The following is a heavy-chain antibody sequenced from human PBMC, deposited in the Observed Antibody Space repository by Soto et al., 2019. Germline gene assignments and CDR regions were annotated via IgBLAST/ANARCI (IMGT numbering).Heavy chain of an antibody. Sequence: EVELLESGGGLVQPGGSLRLSCAASGFTFSSYAMSWVRQGPGKGLEWVSSVSGSGDSTYYADSVKGRFTVSRDNSKNTLYLQMNSLRAEDTAVYYCAKDPTSRVYYYYYYMDVWDKGTTVTVSS. CDR2: VSGSGDST. D-gene: IGHD1-26*01. J-gene: IGHJ6*03. CDR3: AKDPTSRVYYYYYYMDV. V-gene: IGHV3-23*01. CDR1: GFTFSSYA.